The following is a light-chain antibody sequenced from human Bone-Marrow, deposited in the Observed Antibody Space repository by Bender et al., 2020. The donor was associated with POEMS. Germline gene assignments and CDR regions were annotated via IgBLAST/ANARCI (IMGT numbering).Light chain of an antibody. J-gene: IGLJ1*01. V-gene: IGLV3-21*02. Sequence: SYVLTQPPSVSVAPGETAKITCGENNFGLKNVHWYQQKAGQAPVMVVYDDSDRPSGIPERFSGSTSGNTATLTISRVEAGDEADYYCQVWDANGRNFYVFGTGTKVTVL. CDR3: QVWDANGRNFYV. CDR1: NFGLKN. CDR2: DDS.